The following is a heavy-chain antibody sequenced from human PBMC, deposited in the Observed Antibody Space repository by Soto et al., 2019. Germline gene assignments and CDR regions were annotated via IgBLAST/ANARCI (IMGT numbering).Heavy chain of an antibody. J-gene: IGHJ6*03. D-gene: IGHD3-10*01. CDR1: GFTFSSFS. V-gene: IGHV3-21*01. CDR3: ARVTFYYGSGRDSYYMDV. Sequence: EVQLVESGGGLVKPGGSLRLSCAASGFTFSSFSLTWVRQAPGKGLEWVSSISNIGTYIYYADSVKGRFTISRDNAKNSLYLQMNSLRAEDTAVYYCARVTFYYGSGRDSYYMDVWGKGTTVTVSS. CDR2: ISNIGTYI.